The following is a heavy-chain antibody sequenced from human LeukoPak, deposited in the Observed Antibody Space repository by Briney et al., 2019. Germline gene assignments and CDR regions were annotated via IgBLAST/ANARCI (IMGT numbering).Heavy chain of an antibody. CDR2: INSDGRFT. V-gene: IGHV3-74*01. CDR3: ARDREYDFWSGYVLLYYYYMDV. CDR1: GFTFSSSW. D-gene: IGHD3-3*01. J-gene: IGHJ6*03. Sequence: GGSLRLSCAASGFTFSSSWMHWVRQVPGKGLVWVSCINSDGRFTRYADSVKGRFTISKDNAKNSLYLQMNSLRAEDTAVYYCARDREYDFWSGYVLLYYYYMDVWGKGTTVTVSS.